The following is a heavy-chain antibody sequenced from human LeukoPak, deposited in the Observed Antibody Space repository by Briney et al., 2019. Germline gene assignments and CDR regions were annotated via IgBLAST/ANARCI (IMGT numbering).Heavy chain of an antibody. CDR3: ARDQKSFHLDV. CDR1: GGSISSGGYY. CDR2: IYHSGST. J-gene: IGHJ6*04. Sequence: ASETLSLTCTVSGGSISSGGYYWSWIRQPPGKGLEWIGYIYHSGSTYYNPSLKSRVTISVDRSKNQFSLKLSSVTAADTAVYYCARDQKSFHLDVWGKGTTVTVSS. V-gene: IGHV4-30-2*01.